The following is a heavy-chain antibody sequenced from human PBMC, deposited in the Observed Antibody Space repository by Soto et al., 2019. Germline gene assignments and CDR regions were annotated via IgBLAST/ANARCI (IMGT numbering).Heavy chain of an antibody. V-gene: IGHV4-4*02. CDR2: IYQSGIS. D-gene: IGHD2-15*01. CDR1: GGSITTGHW. Sequence: QVQLKESGPGLVKPSGTLSLTCAVSGGSITTGHWWTWVRQSPGKGLEWIGEIYQSGISNYNHYHNSRRSFSMDHSKSQFCLKLTSVTAGDTALYFCARGFSFSDNSDNDRIYFYYGLNVWGQGTTVTVSS. CDR3: ARGFSFSDNSDNDRIYFYYGLNV. J-gene: IGHJ6*02.